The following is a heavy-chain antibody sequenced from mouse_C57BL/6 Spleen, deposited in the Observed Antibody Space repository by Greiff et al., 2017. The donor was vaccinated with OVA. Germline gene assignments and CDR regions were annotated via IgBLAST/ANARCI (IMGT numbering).Heavy chain of an antibody. CDR1: GYTFTDYY. V-gene: IGHV1-26*01. J-gene: IGHJ2*01. D-gene: IGHD2-4*01. CDR2: INPNNGGT. Sequence: EVKLQQSGPELVKPGASVKISCKASGYTFTDYYMNWVKQSHGKSLEWIGDINPNNGGTSYNQKFKGKATLTVDKSSSTAYMELRSLTSEDSAVYYCARSGIDDYDSYWGQGTTLTVSS. CDR3: ARSGIDDYDSY.